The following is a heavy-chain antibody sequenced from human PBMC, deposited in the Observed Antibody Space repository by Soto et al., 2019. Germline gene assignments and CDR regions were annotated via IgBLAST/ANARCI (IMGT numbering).Heavy chain of an antibody. V-gene: IGHV3-21*01. J-gene: IGHJ4*02. Sequence: GGSLRLSCEVSGFIFSDYTMNWVRQAPGKGLEWVASIDNSGSYIFYAGPLKGRFTISRDNAKNSLFLQLRGLRADDTAVYFCVRGDYRDYWRQGTLVTVSS. D-gene: IGHD4-4*01. CDR1: GFIFSDYT. CDR2: IDNSGSYI. CDR3: VRGDYRDY.